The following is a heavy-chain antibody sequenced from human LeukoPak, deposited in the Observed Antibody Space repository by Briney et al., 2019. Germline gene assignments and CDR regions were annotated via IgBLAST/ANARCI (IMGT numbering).Heavy chain of an antibody. J-gene: IGHJ4*02. CDR1: GGSISSYY. V-gene: IGHV4-59*08. D-gene: IGHD3-22*01. CDR2: IYYSGST. CDR3: ARQGQYYYDSSGYYDY. Sequence: SETLSLTCTVSGGSISSYYWSWIRQPPGKGLEWIGYIYYSGSTNYNPSLKSRVTISVDTSKNQFSLKLSSVTAADTAVYYCARQGQYYYDSSGYYDYWGQGTLVTVSS.